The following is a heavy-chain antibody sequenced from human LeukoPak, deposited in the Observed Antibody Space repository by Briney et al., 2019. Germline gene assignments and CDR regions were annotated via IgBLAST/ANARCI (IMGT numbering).Heavy chain of an antibody. J-gene: IGHJ4*02. D-gene: IGHD1-20*01. CDR2: IYYSGST. V-gene: IGHV4-59*12. Sequence: KSSETLSLTCTVSGGSISSYYWSWIRQPPGKGLEWIGYIYYSGSTNYNPSLKSRVTISVDTSKNQFSLKLSSVTAADTAVYYCARGDNWNSFDYWGQGTLVTVSS. CDR1: GGSISSYY. CDR3: ARGDNWNSFDY.